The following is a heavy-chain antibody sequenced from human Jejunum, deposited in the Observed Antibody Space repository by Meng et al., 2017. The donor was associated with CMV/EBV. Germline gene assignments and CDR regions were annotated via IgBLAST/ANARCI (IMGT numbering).Heavy chain of an antibody. D-gene: IGHD3-16*02. J-gene: IGHJ5*02. CDR1: IRTSSYY. Sequence: IRTSSYYWGWIRQPPGKGLEWIGSLYYSGTTWYNPSLKSRVTISVDTSKNQFSLKVNSVTAADTAVYYCAREAIVWGSYRPNWFDPWGQGTLVTVSS. V-gene: IGHV4-39*07. CDR3: AREAIVWGSYRPNWFDP. CDR2: LYYSGTT.